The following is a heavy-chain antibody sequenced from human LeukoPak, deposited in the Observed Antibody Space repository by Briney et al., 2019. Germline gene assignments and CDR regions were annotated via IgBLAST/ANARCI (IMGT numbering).Heavy chain of an antibody. Sequence: SETLSLTCAVYGGSFSGYYWSWIRQPPGKGLEWIGEINHSGSTNYNPSLKSRVTISVDTSKNQFCLKLSSVPAADTAVYYCARVVPDCSSTSCYIDGWGEGTLVTVSS. CDR1: GGSFSGYY. V-gene: IGHV4-34*01. CDR2: INHSGST. D-gene: IGHD2-2*02. J-gene: IGHJ4*02. CDR3: ARVVPDCSSTSCYIDG.